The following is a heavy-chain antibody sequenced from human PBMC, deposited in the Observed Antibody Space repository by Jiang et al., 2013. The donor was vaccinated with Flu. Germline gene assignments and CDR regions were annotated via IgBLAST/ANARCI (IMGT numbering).Heavy chain of an antibody. J-gene: IGHJ1*01. CDR2: IFSNDEE. D-gene: IGHD3-10*01. CDR1: GFSLSNARMG. Sequence: KPTQTLTLTCTVSGFSLSNARMGVSWIRQPPGRALEWLAHIFSNDEESYSTSLKSRLTISKDTSRSQVVLTTTNMDPVDTATYYCALGSGSYYNPATEYFQHWGQGTLVTVSS. CDR3: ALGSGSYYNPATEYFQH. V-gene: IGHV2-26*01.